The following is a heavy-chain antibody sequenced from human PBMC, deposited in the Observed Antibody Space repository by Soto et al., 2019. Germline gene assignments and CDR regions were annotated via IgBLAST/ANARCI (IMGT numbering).Heavy chain of an antibody. CDR3: ARGDGSGKDYYYGMDV. CDR2: INHSGST. V-gene: IGHV4-34*01. Sequence: SETLSHACGGDGGSFSGYYCSWFRQPPGKGLEWIGEINHSGSTNYNPSLKSRVTISVERSKNQFSLKLSSVTAADTAVYYCARGDGSGKDYYYGMDVWGQGTTVTVSS. D-gene: IGHD3-10*01. J-gene: IGHJ6*02. CDR1: GGSFSGYY.